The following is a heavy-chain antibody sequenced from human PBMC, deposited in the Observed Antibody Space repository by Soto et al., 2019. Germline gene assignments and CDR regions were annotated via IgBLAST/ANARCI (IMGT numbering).Heavy chain of an antibody. V-gene: IGHV1-2*04. J-gene: IGHJ4*02. CDR3: ARGPYYDSSGYYYNY. CDR1: GYTFTGYY. D-gene: IGHD3-22*01. Sequence: ASVKVSCKASGYTFTGYYIHWVRQAPGQGLEWMGWINPDGGGTNYAQKFQGWVTMTRDTSISTAYMELSRLGSEDTAVYYCARGPYYDSSGYYYNYWGQGTLVTVSS. CDR2: INPDGGGT.